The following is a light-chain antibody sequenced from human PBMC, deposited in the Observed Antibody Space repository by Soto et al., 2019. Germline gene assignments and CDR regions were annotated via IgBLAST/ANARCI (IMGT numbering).Light chain of an antibody. V-gene: IGKV3-11*01. J-gene: IGKJ5*01. CDR1: QSVSSY. CDR2: DAS. Sequence: EIVLTQSPATLSLSPVERATLSCMASQSVSSYLAWYQQKPGQAPRLLIYDASNRATGIPARFSGSRSGTDFTLTISSLEPEDFAVYYCQQRSNWPPSITCGQGTRREIK. CDR3: QQRSNWPPSIT.